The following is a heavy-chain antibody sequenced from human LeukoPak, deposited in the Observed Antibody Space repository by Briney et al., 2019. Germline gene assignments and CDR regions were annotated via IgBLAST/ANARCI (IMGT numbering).Heavy chain of an antibody. Sequence: ASVKVSCKASGYTSTGYYMHWVRQAPGQGLEWMGWINPNSGGTNYAQKFQGRVTMTRDTSISTAYIELSRLRSDDTAVYYCARVPHFRRGYGYGNYNWFDPWGQGTLVTVSS. CDR2: INPNSGGT. D-gene: IGHD5-18*01. V-gene: IGHV1-2*02. J-gene: IGHJ5*02. CDR3: ARVPHFRRGYGYGNYNWFDP. CDR1: GYTSTGYY.